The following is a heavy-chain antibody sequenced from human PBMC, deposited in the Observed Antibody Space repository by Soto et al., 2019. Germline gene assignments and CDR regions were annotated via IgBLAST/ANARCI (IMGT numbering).Heavy chain of an antibody. CDR3: ARHLVRGSFDY. V-gene: IGHV4-59*08. J-gene: IGHJ4*02. Sequence: PSETLSLTCTVSGGSISSYYWSWIRQPPGKGLEWIGYIYYSGSTNYNPSLKSRVTISVDTSKNQFSLKLSSVTAADTAVYYCARHLVRGSFDYWGQGTRVTVAS. CDR1: GGSISSYY. CDR2: IYYSGST. D-gene: IGHD3-10*01.